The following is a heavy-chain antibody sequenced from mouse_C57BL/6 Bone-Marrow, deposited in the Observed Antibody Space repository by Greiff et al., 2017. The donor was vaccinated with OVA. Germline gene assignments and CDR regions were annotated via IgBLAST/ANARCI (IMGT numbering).Heavy chain of an antibody. CDR3: TTRYYYGSSCLFDY. J-gene: IGHJ2*01. D-gene: IGHD1-1*01. CDR1: GFNIKDDY. V-gene: IGHV14-4*01. CDR2: IDPENGDT. Sequence: EVKLMESGAELVRPGASVKLSCTASGFNIKDDYMHWVKQRPEQGLEWIGWIDPENGDTEYASKFQGKATITADTSSNTAYLQLSSLTSEDTAVYYCTTRYYYGSSCLFDYWGQGTTLTVSS.